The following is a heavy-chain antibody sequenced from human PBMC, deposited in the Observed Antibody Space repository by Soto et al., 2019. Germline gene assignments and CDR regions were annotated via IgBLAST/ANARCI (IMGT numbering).Heavy chain of an antibody. D-gene: IGHD3-3*01. V-gene: IGHV3-33*01. J-gene: IGHJ4*02. CDR1: GFTFSSYG. CDR3: ARAQDIEWSGYYTLDY. Sequence: GGSLRLSCAASGFTFSSYGMHWVRQAPGKGLEWVAVIWYDGSNKYYADSVKGRFTISRDNSKNTLYLQMNSLRAEDTAVYYCARAQDIEWSGYYTLDYWGQGTLVTVSS. CDR2: IWYDGSNK.